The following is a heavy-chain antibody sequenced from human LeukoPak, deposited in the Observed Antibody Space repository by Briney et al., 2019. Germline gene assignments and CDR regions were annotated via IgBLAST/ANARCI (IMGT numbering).Heavy chain of an antibody. Sequence: GGSLRLSCAASGFTFSSYGMNWVRQAPGKGLEWVSYISSRSSTIDYADSVKGRFTISRDNAKNSLYLQMNSLRAEDTAVYYCAGAAYYMDVWGQGTTVTVSS. J-gene: IGHJ6*03. CDR1: GFTFSSYG. CDR3: AGAAYYMDV. V-gene: IGHV3-48*01. CDR2: ISSRSSTI.